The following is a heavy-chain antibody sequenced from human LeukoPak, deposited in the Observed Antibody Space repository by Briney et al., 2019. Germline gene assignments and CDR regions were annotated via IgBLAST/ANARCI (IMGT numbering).Heavy chain of an antibody. J-gene: IGHJ4*02. CDR2: IIPILGIA. CDR1: GGTFSSYT. Sequence: SVKVSCKASGGTFSSYTISWVRQAPGQELEWMGRIIPILGIANYAQKFQGRVTITADKSTSTAYMELSSLRSEDTAVYYCAREVGATSSFDYWGEGTLVTVSS. CDR3: AREVGATSSFDY. D-gene: IGHD1-26*01. V-gene: IGHV1-69*04.